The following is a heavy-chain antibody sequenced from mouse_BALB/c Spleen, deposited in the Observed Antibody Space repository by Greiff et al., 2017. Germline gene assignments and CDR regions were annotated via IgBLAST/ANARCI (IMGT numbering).Heavy chain of an antibody. V-gene: IGHV14-3*02. J-gene: IGHJ3*01. CDR1: GFNIKDTY. CDR3: APTGSRSY. D-gene: IGHD4-1*02. CDR2: IDPANGNT. Sequence: VQLKQSGAELVKPGASVKLSCTASGFNIKDTYMHWVKQRPEQGLEWIGRIDPANGNTKYDPKFQGKATITADTSSNTAYLQLSSLTSEDTAVYYCAPTGSRSYWGQGTLVTVSA.